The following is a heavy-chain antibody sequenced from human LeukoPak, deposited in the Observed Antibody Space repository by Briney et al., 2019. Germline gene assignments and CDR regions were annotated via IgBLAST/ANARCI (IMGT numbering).Heavy chain of an antibody. J-gene: IGHJ3*02. Sequence: PGGSLRLSCAASGFTFSSYWMHWVRQAAGKGLVWVSHINDNGSTPSYADSVKGRFTISRDNAKNTLYLQMNSLRAEDTAVYYCARAAAGTRNAFDIWGQGTMVTVSS. CDR3: ARAAAGTRNAFDI. CDR2: INDNGSTP. V-gene: IGHV3-74*01. CDR1: GFTFSSYW. D-gene: IGHD6-13*01.